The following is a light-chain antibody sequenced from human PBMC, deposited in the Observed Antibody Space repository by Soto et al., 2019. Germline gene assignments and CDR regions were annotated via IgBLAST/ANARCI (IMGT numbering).Light chain of an antibody. V-gene: IGKV3-15*01. J-gene: IGKJ1*01. CDR3: QHYNDWPT. CDR2: GAS. CDR1: RSVSSN. Sequence: EIVMTQSPATLSVSPGERATLSFRASRSVSSNLAWYQQRPGQAPRLLIYGASTRATGIPARFSGSGSGTEFTLTISSLQSEDFALYFCQHYNDWPTFGQGTKVDIK.